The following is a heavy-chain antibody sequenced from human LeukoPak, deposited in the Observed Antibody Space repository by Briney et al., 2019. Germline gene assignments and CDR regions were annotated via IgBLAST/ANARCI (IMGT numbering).Heavy chain of an antibody. Sequence: SETLSLTCTVSGGSISSYYWSWIRQPPGKGLEWIGYIYYSGSTNYNPSLKSRVTISVDTSKNQFSLKLSSVTAADTAVYYCARSRGGSGSKYYHGMDVWGQGTTVTVSS. D-gene: IGHD3-10*01. V-gene: IGHV4-59*01. J-gene: IGHJ6*02. CDR1: GGSISSYY. CDR3: ARSRGGSGSKYYHGMDV. CDR2: IYYSGST.